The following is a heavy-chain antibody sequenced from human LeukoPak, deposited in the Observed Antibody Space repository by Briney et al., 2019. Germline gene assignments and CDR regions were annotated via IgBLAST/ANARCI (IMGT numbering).Heavy chain of an antibody. J-gene: IGHJ4*02. CDR2: IYYSGST. CDR3: ARGRSGSVGYFDS. D-gene: IGHD3-10*01. CDR1: GGSISSYY. V-gene: IGHV4-59*13. Sequence: PSETLSLTCTVSGGSISSYYWSWIRQPPGKGLEWIGYIYYSGSTNYNPSLKSRVTISVDTSKNQFSLKLSSVTAADTAVYYCARGRSGSVGYFDSWGQGTLVTVTS.